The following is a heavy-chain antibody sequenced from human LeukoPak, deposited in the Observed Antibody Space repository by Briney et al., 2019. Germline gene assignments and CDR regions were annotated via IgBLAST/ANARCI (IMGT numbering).Heavy chain of an antibody. CDR3: ASIQDPLVGRSLTDI. CDR2: ISSSSSYI. J-gene: IGHJ3*02. D-gene: IGHD6-6*01. V-gene: IGHV3-21*01. Sequence: PGGSLRLSCAASGFTFSSYSMNWVRQAPGKGLEWVSSISSSSSYIYYADSVKGRFTISRDNAKNSLYLQMNSLRAEDTAVYYCASIQDPLVGRSLTDIWGQGTMVTVSS. CDR1: GFTFSSYS.